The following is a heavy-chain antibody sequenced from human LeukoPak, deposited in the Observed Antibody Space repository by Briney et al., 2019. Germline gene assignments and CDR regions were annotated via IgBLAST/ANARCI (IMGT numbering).Heavy chain of an antibody. CDR1: GFTFSSYA. J-gene: IGHJ4*02. Sequence: GGSLRLSCAASGFTFSSYAMSWVRQAPGKGLEWVSAISGSGGSTYYADSVKGRFTISRDNSKNTLYLQVNSPRAEDTAVYFCAKGEYFYGSGTYDYWGQGTPVTVSS. V-gene: IGHV3-23*01. CDR3: AKGEYFYGSGTYDY. D-gene: IGHD3-10*01. CDR2: ISGSGGST.